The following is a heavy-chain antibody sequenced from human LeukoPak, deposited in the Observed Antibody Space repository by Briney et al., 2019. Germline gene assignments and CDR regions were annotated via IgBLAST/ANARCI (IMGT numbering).Heavy chain of an antibody. J-gene: IGHJ5*02. CDR1: GYTFTDYY. Sequence: ASVKVSCKASGYTFTDYYVYWVRQAPGQGLEWMGWINPNSGDTNYAQKFQGRVTMTRDTSISTAYMDLSSLRSDDTAMYYCARMWSTATYGWNWFNPWGQGTLVTLSS. D-gene: IGHD4-11*01. V-gene: IGHV1-2*02. CDR3: ARMWSTATYGWNWFNP. CDR2: INPNSGDT.